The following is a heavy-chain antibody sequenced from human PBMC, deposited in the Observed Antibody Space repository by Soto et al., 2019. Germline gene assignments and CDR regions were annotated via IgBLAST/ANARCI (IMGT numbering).Heavy chain of an antibody. CDR3: AKNGLPYGSSWLDH. J-gene: IGHJ4*02. D-gene: IGHD6-13*01. CDR1: GFMFSTYW. CDR2: IKQDGSVK. Sequence: EVQLVESGGGLVQPGGSLRLSCAASGFMFSTYWMTWVRQAPGKGLEWVANIKQDGSVKYYVDSVKGRFSVSRDNAENSLHLQISSLRVDDTAVYYCAKNGLPYGSSWLDHWGQGTLVTVSS. V-gene: IGHV3-7*03.